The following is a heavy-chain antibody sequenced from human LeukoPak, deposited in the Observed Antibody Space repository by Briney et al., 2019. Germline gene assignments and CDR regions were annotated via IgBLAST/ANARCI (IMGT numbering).Heavy chain of an antibody. CDR3: ALQEQLGRLGDY. D-gene: IGHD1-1*01. CDR2: INAGGDDK. CDR1: GYTFSNYT. J-gene: IGHJ4*02. V-gene: IGHV1-3*01. Sequence: ASVKVSCKPSGYTFSNYTIHWVRQAPGQRLEWMGWINAGGDDKKYSERFQGRVTITRDTSARTSYIELTSLRSEDTAIYYCALQEQLGRLGDYWGQGSLVTVSP.